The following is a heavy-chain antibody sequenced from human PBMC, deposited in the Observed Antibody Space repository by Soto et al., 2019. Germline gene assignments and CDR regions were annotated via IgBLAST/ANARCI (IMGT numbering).Heavy chain of an antibody. CDR3: ARESDLNGDYYFDY. J-gene: IGHJ4*02. V-gene: IGHV3-33*01. D-gene: IGHD4-17*01. Sequence: GRSLRLSCAASGFTFSSFGMHWVRQAPGKGLEWVAVIWYDGSNKYYADSVKGRFTISRDNSKNTLYLQMNSLRAEDTAVYYCARESDLNGDYYFDYWGQGTLVTVSS. CDR1: GFTFSSFG. CDR2: IWYDGSNK.